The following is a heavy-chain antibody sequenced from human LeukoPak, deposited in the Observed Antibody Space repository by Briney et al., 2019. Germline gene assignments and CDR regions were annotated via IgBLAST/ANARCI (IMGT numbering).Heavy chain of an antibody. V-gene: IGHV3-66*01. J-gene: IGHJ4*02. D-gene: IGHD3-22*01. CDR2: IYSGGST. CDR3: ARFAPYYDSSGYYSYLDY. CDR1: GFTVSSNY. Sequence: PGGSLRLSCAASGFTVSSNYMSWVRQAPGKGLEWVSVIYSGGSTYYADSVKGRFTISRDNSKNTLYLQMNSLRAEDTAVYYCARFAPYYDSSGYYSYLDYWGQGTLVTVSS.